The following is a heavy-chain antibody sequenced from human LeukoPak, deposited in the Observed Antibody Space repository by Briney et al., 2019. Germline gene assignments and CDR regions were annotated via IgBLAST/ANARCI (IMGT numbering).Heavy chain of an antibody. CDR1: GFTFSSYE. CDR3: ARDKQATYYYYGMDV. CDR2: ISSSGSTI. V-gene: IGHV3-48*03. J-gene: IGHJ6*04. D-gene: IGHD6-13*01. Sequence: PGGSLRLSCAASGFTFSSYEMNWVRQAPGKGLEWVSYISSSGSTIYYADSVKGRFTISRDNAKNSLYLQMNSLRAEDTAVYYCARDKQATYYYYGMDVRGKGTTVTASS.